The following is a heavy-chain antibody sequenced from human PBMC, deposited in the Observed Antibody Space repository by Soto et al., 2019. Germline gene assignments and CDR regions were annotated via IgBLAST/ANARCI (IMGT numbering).Heavy chain of an antibody. J-gene: IGHJ6*02. CDR1: GFTFSAYA. CDR2: VSYGDSSK. Sequence: QVQLVESGGGEVQPGRSLRLSCAASGFTFSAYALHWVRQAPGTGLEWVAAVSYGDSSKYYADSVKGRFTISRDNSKKTLFLQMISITIEDTAIYYCATSDFYGAGMLYVYVVDVWGQGTTVTVSS. V-gene: IGHV3-30*14. CDR3: ATSDFYGAGMLYVYVVDV. D-gene: IGHD2-8*01.